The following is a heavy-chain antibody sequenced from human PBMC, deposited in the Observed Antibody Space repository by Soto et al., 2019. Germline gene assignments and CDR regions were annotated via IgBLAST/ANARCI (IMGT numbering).Heavy chain of an antibody. CDR3: AKDGPRRRIMITFGGVIAPSYFDY. CDR2: ISGSGGST. CDR1: GFTFSSYA. Sequence: GGSLRLSCAASGFTFSSYAMSWVRQAPGKGLEWVSAISGSGGSTYYADSVKGRFTISRDNSKNTLYLQMNSLRAEDTAVYYCAKDGPRRRIMITFGGVIAPSYFDYWGQGTLVTVSS. V-gene: IGHV3-23*01. J-gene: IGHJ4*02. D-gene: IGHD3-16*02.